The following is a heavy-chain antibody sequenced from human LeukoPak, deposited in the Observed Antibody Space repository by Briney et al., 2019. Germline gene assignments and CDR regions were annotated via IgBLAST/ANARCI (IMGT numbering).Heavy chain of an antibody. Sequence: SETLSLTCAVYGGSFSGYYWSWIRQPPGKRLECIGEINHSGSTNYNPSLKSRVTISVDTSKSQFSLKLSSVTAADTAVYYCARGRRIAAATFDPWGQGTLVTVSS. CDR1: GGSFSGYY. V-gene: IGHV4-34*01. J-gene: IGHJ5*02. CDR3: ARGRRIAAATFDP. D-gene: IGHD6-13*01. CDR2: INHSGST.